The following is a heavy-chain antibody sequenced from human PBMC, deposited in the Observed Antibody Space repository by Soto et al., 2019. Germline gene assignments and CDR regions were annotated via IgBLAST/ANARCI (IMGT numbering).Heavy chain of an antibody. D-gene: IGHD6-19*01. V-gene: IGHV3-30-3*01. CDR1: GFTFSSYA. Sequence: QVQLVESGGGVVQPGRSLRLPCAASGFTFSSYAMHWVRQAPGKGLEWVAVISYDGSNKYYADSVKGRFTISRDNSKNTLYLQMNSLRAEDTAVYYCAREWLVPGMDVWGQGTTVTVSS. CDR2: ISYDGSNK. J-gene: IGHJ6*02. CDR3: AREWLVPGMDV.